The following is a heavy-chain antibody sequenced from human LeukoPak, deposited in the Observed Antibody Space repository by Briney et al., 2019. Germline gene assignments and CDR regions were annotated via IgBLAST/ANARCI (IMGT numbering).Heavy chain of an antibody. D-gene: IGHD6-13*01. Sequence: PGGSLRLSCAASGLTFTTYAMHWVRQAPGKGLEWVAVISYDGSNKYYADSVKGRFTISRDNSKNTLYLQMNSLRAEDTAVYYCAKDSSHSHIAAAFDYWGQGTLVTVSS. CDR1: GLTFTTYA. V-gene: IGHV3-30*18. CDR3: AKDSSHSHIAAAFDY. J-gene: IGHJ4*02. CDR2: ISYDGSNK.